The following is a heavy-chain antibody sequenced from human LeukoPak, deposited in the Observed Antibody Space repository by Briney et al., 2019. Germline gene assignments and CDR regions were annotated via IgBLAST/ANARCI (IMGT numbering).Heavy chain of an antibody. J-gene: IGHJ4*02. Sequence: GGSLRLSCAASGFSFSSYEMNWVRQAPGKGLEWVSYISSSGSTIYYADSVKGRFTISRDNAKNSLYLQMNSLRAEGTAVYYCARAWGSGGSCCDYWGQGTLVTVSS. D-gene: IGHD2-15*01. V-gene: IGHV3-48*03. CDR2: ISSSGSTI. CDR1: GFSFSSYE. CDR3: ARAWGSGGSCCDY.